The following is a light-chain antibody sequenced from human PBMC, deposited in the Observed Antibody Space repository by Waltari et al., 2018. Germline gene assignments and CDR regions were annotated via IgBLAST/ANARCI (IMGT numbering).Light chain of an antibody. CDR2: RVN. CDR3: AAWDDVLSGVV. J-gene: IGLJ2*01. Sequence: QPVLIQPPSASGTPGQRVTISCSGSSSNIGSNYVYWYQQVPGTAPKRLMYRVNWRPAGGPARFSGSKAGPAASLAIRGVRSEDEADYHCAAWDDVLSGVVFGGGTKLIVL. CDR1: SSNIGSNY. V-gene: IGLV1-47*01.